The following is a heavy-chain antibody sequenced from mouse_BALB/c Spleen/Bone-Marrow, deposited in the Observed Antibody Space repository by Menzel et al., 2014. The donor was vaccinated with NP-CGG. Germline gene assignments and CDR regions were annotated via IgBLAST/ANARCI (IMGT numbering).Heavy chain of an antibody. D-gene: IGHD2-3*01. Sequence: VKLVESGPGLVQPSQSLSITCTVSGFFLPSYGENWVGKSQGRGLEWRGGIWSDGSTDYNAAFISRLNISKDNSKSQIFFKMNSLQPNDTAIYFCARRDGYLFAYWGQGTLVTVSA. J-gene: IGHJ3*01. CDR2: IWSDGST. V-gene: IGHV2-2*02. CDR3: ARRDGYLFAY. CDR1: GFFLPSYG.